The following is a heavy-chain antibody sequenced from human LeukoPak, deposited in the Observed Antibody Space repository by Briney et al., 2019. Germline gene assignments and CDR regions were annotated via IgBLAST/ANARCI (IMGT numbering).Heavy chain of an antibody. D-gene: IGHD3-10*02. CDR3: AELGITMIGGV. CDR1: GFTFSRYS. J-gene: IGHJ6*04. CDR2: ISISSNYI. Sequence: GGSLRLSCAASGFTFSRYSMNWVRQAPGKGLEWVSSISISSNYIYYADSVKGRFTIPRDNAKNSLYLQMNSLRAEDTAVYYCAELGITMIGGVWGKGTTVTISS. V-gene: IGHV3-21*01.